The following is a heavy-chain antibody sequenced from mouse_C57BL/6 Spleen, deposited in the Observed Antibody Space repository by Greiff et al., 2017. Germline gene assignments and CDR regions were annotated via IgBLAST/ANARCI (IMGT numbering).Heavy chain of an antibody. D-gene: IGHD1-1*01. V-gene: IGHV1-77*01. CDR1: GYTFTDYY. J-gene: IGHJ4*01. Sequence: QVQLQQSGAELVKPGASVKISCKASGYTFTDYYINWVKQRPGQGLEWIGKIGPGCGSTYYNEKFKGKATLTADQSSSTAYMQLSSLTSEDSAVYFCARSAQDYYGDYAMDYWGQGTSVTVSS. CDR2: IGPGCGST. CDR3: ARSAQDYYGDYAMDY.